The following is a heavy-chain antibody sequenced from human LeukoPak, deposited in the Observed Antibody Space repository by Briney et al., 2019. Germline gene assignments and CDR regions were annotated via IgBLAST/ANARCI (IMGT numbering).Heavy chain of an antibody. J-gene: IGHJ4*02. CDR2: VSYDGIIK. CDR1: GFTFSGCA. Sequence: GGSLRLSCATSGFTFSGCAMHWVRQAPGKGLEWVAVVSYDGIIKYYTDSLKGRFTISRDNSKNTLYLQMNSLRTEDTAMYYCATGGGLATEIDYWGQGTLVTVSS. CDR3: ATGGGLATEIDY. D-gene: IGHD3-16*01. V-gene: IGHV3-30*04.